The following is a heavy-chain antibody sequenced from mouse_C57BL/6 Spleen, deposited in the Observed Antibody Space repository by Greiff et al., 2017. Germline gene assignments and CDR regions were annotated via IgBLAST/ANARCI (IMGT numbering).Heavy chain of an antibody. CDR1: GYTFTSYD. J-gene: IGHJ1*03. CDR2: IYPRDGST. D-gene: IGHD1-1*01. V-gene: IGHV1-85*01. Sequence: QVQLKESGPELVKPGASVKLSCKASGYTFTSYDINWVKQRPGQGLEWIGGIYPRDGSTKYNEKFKGKATLTVDTSSSTAYMELHSLTSEDSAVYFCARPNYYGSSPYWYFDVWGTGTTVTVSS. CDR3: ARPNYYGSSPYWYFDV.